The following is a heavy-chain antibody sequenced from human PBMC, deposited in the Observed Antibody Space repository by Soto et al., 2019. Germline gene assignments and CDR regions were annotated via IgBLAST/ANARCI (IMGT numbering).Heavy chain of an antibody. J-gene: IGHJ3*02. V-gene: IGHV3-23*01. CDR1: GSTFTDFT. CDR2: ISGDGLST. CDR3: ARRPDAFDI. Sequence: TGGSLRLSCAGSGSTFTDFTMTWVRQAPGKGLEWVSAISGDGLSTYYAGFVKGRFTISRDNSKTTLYLQMNSLRAEDTAVYYCARRPDAFDIWGRGTMVTVSS.